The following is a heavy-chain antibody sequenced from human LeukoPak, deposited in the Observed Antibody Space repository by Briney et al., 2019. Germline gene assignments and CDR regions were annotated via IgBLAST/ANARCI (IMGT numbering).Heavy chain of an antibody. CDR1: GYTFTTYY. J-gene: IGHJ4*02. CDR3: TRDKGGSYSDY. CDR2: INPNGGST. Sequence: RASVKVSCKASGYTFTTYYIHWVRQAPGQGLEWVGIINPNGGSTNYAQKLQGRVTMTRDTSTSTVYMELSSLGSEDTAVYYCTRDKGGSYSDYWGRGTLVTVSS. D-gene: IGHD2-15*01. V-gene: IGHV1-46*01.